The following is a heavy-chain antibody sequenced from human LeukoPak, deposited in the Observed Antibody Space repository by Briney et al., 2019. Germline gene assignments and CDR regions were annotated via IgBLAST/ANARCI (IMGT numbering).Heavy chain of an antibody. CDR1: GFTFSSYE. V-gene: IGHV3-48*03. CDR3: AELGITMIGGV. D-gene: IGHD3-10*02. Sequence: GGSLRLSCAASGFTFSSYEMNWVRQAPGKGLEGVSYISSSGSTIYYPDSVKGRFTISRDNAKNSLYLQMNSLRAEDTAVYYCAELGITMIGGVWGKGTTVTISS. J-gene: IGHJ6*04. CDR2: ISSSGSTI.